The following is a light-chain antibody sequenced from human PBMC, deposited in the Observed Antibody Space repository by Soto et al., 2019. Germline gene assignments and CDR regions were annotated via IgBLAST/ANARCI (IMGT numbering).Light chain of an antibody. Sequence: DIQMTQSPSTLSASVGDRVTITCRASQSISRWLAWYQQKPANDPNLLLYDASSLESSVPSRFSGSGSGTEDTLTISSLQPDDVVTYYCHQYSSYSLRTFGGGTKVEIK. V-gene: IGKV1-5*01. J-gene: IGKJ4*01. CDR3: HQYSSYSLRT. CDR2: DAS. CDR1: QSISRW.